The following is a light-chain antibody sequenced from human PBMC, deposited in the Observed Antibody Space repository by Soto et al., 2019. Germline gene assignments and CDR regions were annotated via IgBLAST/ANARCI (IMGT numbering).Light chain of an antibody. Sequence: DIQMTQSPSTLSASVGDKVTITCRASQNISPWLAWYQQKPGKAPKLLIYKASIFGTGVPSRFSGSCSGTEFTFTLRSLQPDDFATYYCQHYNYYSPFGPGTKVDIK. CDR3: QHYNYYSP. V-gene: IGKV1-5*03. CDR1: QNISPW. CDR2: KAS. J-gene: IGKJ3*01.